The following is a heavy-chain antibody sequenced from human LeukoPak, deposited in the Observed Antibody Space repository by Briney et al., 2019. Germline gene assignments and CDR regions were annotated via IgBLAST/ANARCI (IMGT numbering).Heavy chain of an antibody. V-gene: IGHV3-48*01. CDR2: ISSSSSTI. CDR3: AELGITMIGGV. CDR1: GFTFSSYS. Sequence: GGSLRLSCATSGFTFSSYSMNWVRQAPGKGLEWVSYISSSSSTIYYADSVKGRFTISRDNAKKSLYLQMHSLRAEDTAVYYCAELGITMIGGVWGKGTTVTISS. J-gene: IGHJ6*04. D-gene: IGHD3-10*02.